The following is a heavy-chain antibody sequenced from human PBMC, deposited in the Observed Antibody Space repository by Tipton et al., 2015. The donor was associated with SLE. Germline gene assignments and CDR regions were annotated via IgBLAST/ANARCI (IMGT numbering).Heavy chain of an antibody. CDR3: AKDQGTGWVPYFDS. J-gene: IGHJ4*02. CDR1: GFTFSSYA. Sequence: SLRLSCAASGFTFSSYAMSWVRQAPGKGLEWVSAMSGSGDSRYYADSVKGRFTISRDYFKNTLYLQMDSLRAEDTALYYCAKDQGTGWVPYFDSWGQGPLVTVS. D-gene: IGHD6-19*01. CDR2: MSGSGDSR. V-gene: IGHV3-23*01.